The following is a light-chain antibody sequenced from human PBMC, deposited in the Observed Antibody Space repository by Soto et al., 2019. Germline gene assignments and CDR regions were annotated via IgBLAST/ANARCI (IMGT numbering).Light chain of an antibody. J-gene: IGLJ1*01. V-gene: IGLV2-14*03. Sequence: ALTQPASVSGSPGQSITISCTGTISDVSGYNFVSWYQQYPGKAPKLMIYDVSNRPSGVSNRFSGSKSGNTASLTISGLQAEDGADYYCSSYTSSNTYVFGAGTKVTVL. CDR1: ISDVSGYNF. CDR3: SSYTSSNTYV. CDR2: DVS.